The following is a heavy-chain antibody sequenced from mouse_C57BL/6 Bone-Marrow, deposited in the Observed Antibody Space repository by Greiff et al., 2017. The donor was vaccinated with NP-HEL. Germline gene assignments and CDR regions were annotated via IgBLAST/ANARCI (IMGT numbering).Heavy chain of an antibody. CDR2: ISYDGSN. CDR1: GYSITSGYY. CDR3: ARDDYDVDYAMDY. J-gene: IGHJ4*01. V-gene: IGHV3-6*01. D-gene: IGHD2-4*01. Sequence: EVKVEESGPGLVKPSQSLSLTCSVTGYSITSGYYWNWIRQFPGNKLEWMGYISYDGSNNYNPSLKNRISITRDTSKNQFFLKLNSVTTEDTATYYCARDDYDVDYAMDYWVKEPQSPSPQ.